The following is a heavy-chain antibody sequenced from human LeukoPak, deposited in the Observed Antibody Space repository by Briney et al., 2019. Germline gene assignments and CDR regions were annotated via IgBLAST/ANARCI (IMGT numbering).Heavy chain of an antibody. CDR2: ISSSGSTV. CDR3: ARDYRPGYSYGNRSYFDY. CDR1: AFTFSDYY. V-gene: IGHV3-11*01. J-gene: IGHJ4*02. D-gene: IGHD5-18*01. Sequence: GGSLRLSCAASAFTFSDYYMSWIRQAPGKGLEWISYISSSGSTVYYADSVKGRFTISRDNAKNSLYLQMNSLRAEDTAVYYCARDYRPGYSYGNRSYFDYWGQGTLVTVSS.